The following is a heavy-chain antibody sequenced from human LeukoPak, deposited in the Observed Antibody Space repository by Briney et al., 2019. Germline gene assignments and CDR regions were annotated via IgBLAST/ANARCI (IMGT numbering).Heavy chain of an antibody. D-gene: IGHD4-11*01. Sequence: ASVKVSCKASGYTFTSYDINWVRQATGQGLERMGWMNPNSGNTGYAQKFQGRVTMTRNTSISTAYMELSSLRSEDTAVYYCARVYSDGYYYYMDVWGKGTTVTVSS. CDR3: ARVYSDGYYYYMDV. J-gene: IGHJ6*03. CDR1: GYTFTSYD. CDR2: MNPNSGNT. V-gene: IGHV1-8*01.